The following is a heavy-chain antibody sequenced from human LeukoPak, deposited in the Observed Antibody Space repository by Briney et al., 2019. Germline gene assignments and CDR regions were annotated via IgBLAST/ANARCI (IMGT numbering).Heavy chain of an antibody. CDR3: TTGGYDSANGYYSLFDN. CDR1: GFPFSSYW. D-gene: IGHD3-3*01. Sequence: GGSLRLSCVASGFPFSSYWMTWVRQAPGKGLEWVASIKQDGSEKYYVDSVKGRFTFSRDNAKNSLYLQMDSLRAEDTAVYYCTTGGYDSANGYYSLFDNWGQGTLVTVSS. V-gene: IGHV3-7*03. J-gene: IGHJ4*02. CDR2: IKQDGSEK.